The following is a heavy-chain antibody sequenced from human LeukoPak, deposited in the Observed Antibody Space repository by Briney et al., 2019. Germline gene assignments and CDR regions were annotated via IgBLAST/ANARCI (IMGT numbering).Heavy chain of an antibody. CDR2: MKSNSGDT. CDR1: GYTFTGYD. CDR3: ARGEYSSSWYPFDY. D-gene: IGHD6-13*01. J-gene: IGHJ4*02. Sequence: ASVKVSCKTSGYTFTGYDINWVRQAPGQGLEWMGWMKSNSGDTHFAQKFQGRLTMTRNTTISTAFMELSSLRSEDTAVYYCARGEYSSSWYPFDYWGRGSLVTVSS. V-gene: IGHV1-8*01.